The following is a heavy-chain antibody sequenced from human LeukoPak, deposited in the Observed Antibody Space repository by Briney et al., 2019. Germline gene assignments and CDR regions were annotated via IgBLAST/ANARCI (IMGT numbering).Heavy chain of an antibody. J-gene: IGHJ4*02. CDR3: ARVHRLQVRAFDY. V-gene: IGHV4-59*01. Sequence: PSETLSLTCTVSGGSISSYYWSWIRQPPGKGLEWIGYIYYSGSTNYNPSLKSRVTISVDTSKNQFSLKLSSVTAADTAVYYCARVHRLQVRAFDYWGQGTLVTVSS. D-gene: IGHD5-18*01. CDR2: IYYSGST. CDR1: GGSISSYY.